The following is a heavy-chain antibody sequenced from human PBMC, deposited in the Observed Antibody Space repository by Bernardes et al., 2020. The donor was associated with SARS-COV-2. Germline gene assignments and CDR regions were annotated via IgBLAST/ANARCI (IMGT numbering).Heavy chain of an antibody. J-gene: IGHJ4*02. CDR1: GFIFSNYA. CDR2: ISSDGGTT. V-gene: IGHV3-64D*08. CDR3: VRDWGGGGR. Sequence: GGSLRLSCSASGFIFSNYAMHWVRQAPGKGLEYVSVISSDGGTTYYADSVKARFTISRDNSKNSLYHQMSSLRAEGTGVYYCVRDWGGGGRWGQGTLVTVSS. D-gene: IGHD2-21*01.